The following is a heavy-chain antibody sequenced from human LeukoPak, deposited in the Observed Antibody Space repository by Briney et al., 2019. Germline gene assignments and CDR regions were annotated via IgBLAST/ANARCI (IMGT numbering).Heavy chain of an antibody. Sequence: SETLSLTCTVSGGSISSYYWNWIRQPAGKGLEWIGRIYTSGSTNYNPSLKSRVTMSVDTSKNQISLNLSSVTAADTAMYFCARLSSGWLKDYWGQGTLVTVSS. V-gene: IGHV4-4*07. CDR2: IYTSGST. CDR1: GGSISSYY. CDR3: ARLSSGWLKDY. D-gene: IGHD6-19*01. J-gene: IGHJ4*02.